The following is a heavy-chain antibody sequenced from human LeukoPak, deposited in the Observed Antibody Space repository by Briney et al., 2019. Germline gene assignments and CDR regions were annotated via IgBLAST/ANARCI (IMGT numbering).Heavy chain of an antibody. V-gene: IGHV4-39*01. J-gene: IGHJ4*02. CDR1: GGSISSSSYY. CDR3: ARTGSSGWSPAYYFDY. D-gene: IGHD6-19*01. CDR2: IYYSGST. Sequence: PSETLSLTCTVSGGSISSSSYYWGWIRQPPGKGLEWTGSIYYSGSTYYNPSLKSRVTISVDTSKNQFSLKLSSVTAADTAVYYCARTGSSGWSPAYYFDYWGQGTLVTVSS.